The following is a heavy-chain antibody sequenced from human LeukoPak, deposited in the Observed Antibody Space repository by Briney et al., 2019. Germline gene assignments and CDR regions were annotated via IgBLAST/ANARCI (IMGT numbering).Heavy chain of an antibody. Sequence: GRSLRLSCAASGFTFDDYAMHWVRQAPGKGLEWVSGISWNSGSIGYADSVKGRFTISRDNAKNSLYLQMNSLRAEDTALYYCAKSPGIAVAGTGGAGFDYWGQGTLVTVSS. J-gene: IGHJ4*02. CDR2: ISWNSGSI. D-gene: IGHD6-19*01. V-gene: IGHV3-9*01. CDR3: AKSPGIAVAGTGGAGFDY. CDR1: GFTFDDYA.